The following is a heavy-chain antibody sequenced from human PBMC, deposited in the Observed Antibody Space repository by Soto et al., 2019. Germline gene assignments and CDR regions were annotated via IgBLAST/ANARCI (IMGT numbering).Heavy chain of an antibody. CDR1: GYTFTSYG. Sequence: GASVKVSCKASGYTFTSYGISWVRQAPGQGLEWMGWISAYNGNTNYAQKLQGRVTMTTDISTSTAYMELRSLRSDDTAVYYCARGSGDYGDYVLLRWGQGTLVTVSS. D-gene: IGHD4-17*01. CDR3: ARGSGDYGDYVLLR. V-gene: IGHV1-18*04. CDR2: ISAYNGNT. J-gene: IGHJ4*02.